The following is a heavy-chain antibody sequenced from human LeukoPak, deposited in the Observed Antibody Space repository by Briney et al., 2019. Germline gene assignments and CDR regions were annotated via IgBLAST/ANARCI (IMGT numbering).Heavy chain of an antibody. CDR2: ISSSSSTI. V-gene: IGHV3-48*01. Sequence: GGSLRLSCAASGFIFSSYSMNWVRQAPGKGLEWVSYISSSSSTIYYADSVKGRFTISRDNSKNTLYLQMNSLRAEDTAVYYCASGISSSWYSFDYWGQGTLVTVSS. CDR1: GFIFSSYS. J-gene: IGHJ4*02. CDR3: ASGISSSWYSFDY. D-gene: IGHD6-13*01.